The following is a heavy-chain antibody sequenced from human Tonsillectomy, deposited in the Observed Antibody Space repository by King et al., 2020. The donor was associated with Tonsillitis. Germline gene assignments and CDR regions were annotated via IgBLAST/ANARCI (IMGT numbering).Heavy chain of an antibody. D-gene: IGHD1-20*01. CDR2: TNPKPGGP. CDR1: GYIFTGYF. Sequence: QLVQSGAGGRKPGASVKVSSRPSGYIFTGYFFHGVGRPPGQGLGWVGGTNPKPGGPNYAKKFQGRCTRTRDTSSSTAYMELSRLRADDTAVYYCARIASGITGTTAYWGQGTLVTVSS. CDR3: ARIASGITGTTAY. V-gene: IGHV1-2*02. J-gene: IGHJ4*02.